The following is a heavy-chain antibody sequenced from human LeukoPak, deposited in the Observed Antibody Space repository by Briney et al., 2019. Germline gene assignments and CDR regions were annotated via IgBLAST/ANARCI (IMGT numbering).Heavy chain of an antibody. CDR3: ARVGDGLNDAFDI. V-gene: IGHV1-2*06. Sequence: SVKVSCKASGYTFTGYYMNWVRQAPGQGLEWMGRINPNSGGTNYAQKFQGRVTMTRDTSISTAYMELSRLRSDDAAVYYCARVGDGLNDAFDIWGRGTMVTVSS. CDR2: INPNSGGT. D-gene: IGHD5-24*01. CDR1: GYTFTGYY. J-gene: IGHJ3*02.